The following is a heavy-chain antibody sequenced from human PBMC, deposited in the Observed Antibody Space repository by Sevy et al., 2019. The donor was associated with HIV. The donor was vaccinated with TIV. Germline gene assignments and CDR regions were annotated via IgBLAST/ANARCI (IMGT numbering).Heavy chain of an antibody. J-gene: IGHJ5*02. CDR1: GDSVSSNSAA. Sequence: SQTLSLTCTISGDSVSSNSAAWNWIRQSPSGGLEWLGTTYYRSKWYNDYAVSVKSRITINPDTSKNQFSLQLNSVTPEDTAVYYCARGRNVLLWFGQFDPWGQGTLVTVSS. D-gene: IGHD3-10*01. V-gene: IGHV6-1*01. CDR3: ARGRNVLLWFGQFDP. CDR2: TYYRSKWYN.